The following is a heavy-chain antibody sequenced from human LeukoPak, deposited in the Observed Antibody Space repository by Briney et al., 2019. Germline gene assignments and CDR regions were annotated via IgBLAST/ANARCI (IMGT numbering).Heavy chain of an antibody. CDR1: GGSFSGYY. V-gene: IGHV4-34*01. D-gene: IGHD1-26*01. Sequence: SETLSLTCAVYGGSFSGYYWSWIRQPPGKGLEWIGEINHSGSTNYNPSLKSRVTISVDTSKNQFSLKLNSVTAADTAVYYCARDGSYYRDWFDPWGQGTLVTVS. J-gene: IGHJ5*02. CDR2: INHSGST. CDR3: ARDGSYYRDWFDP.